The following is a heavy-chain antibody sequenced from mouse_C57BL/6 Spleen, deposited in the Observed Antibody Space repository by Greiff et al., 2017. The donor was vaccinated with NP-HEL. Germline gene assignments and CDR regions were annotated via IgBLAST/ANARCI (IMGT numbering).Heavy chain of an antibody. J-gene: IGHJ2*01. CDR3: ARGIYYDYDVDYLDY. D-gene: IGHD2-4*01. V-gene: IGHV1-82*01. Sequence: QVQLQQSGPELVKPGASVKISCKASGYAFSSSWMNWVKQRPGQGLEWIGRIYPGDGDTNYNGKFKGKATLTADKSSSTAYMQLSSLTSEDSAVYFCARGIYYDYDVDYLDYWGQGTTLTVSS. CDR2: IYPGDGDT. CDR1: GYAFSSSW.